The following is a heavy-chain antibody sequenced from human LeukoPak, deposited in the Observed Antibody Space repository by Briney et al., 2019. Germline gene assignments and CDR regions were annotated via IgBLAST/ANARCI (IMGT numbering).Heavy chain of an antibody. Sequence: SETLSLTCAVYGGSFSGYYWSWIRQPPGKGLEWIGEINHSGSTNYNPSLKSRVTISVDTSKNQFSLKLSSVTAADTAVYYCARFGYSSTPPTWGQGTLVTVSS. CDR2: INHSGST. CDR3: ARFGYSSTPPT. D-gene: IGHD6-13*01. V-gene: IGHV4-34*01. CDR1: GGSFSGYY. J-gene: IGHJ5*02.